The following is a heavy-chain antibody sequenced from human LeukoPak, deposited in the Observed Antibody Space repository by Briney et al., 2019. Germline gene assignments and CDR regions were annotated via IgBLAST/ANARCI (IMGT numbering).Heavy chain of an antibody. J-gene: IGHJ4*02. V-gene: IGHV3-48*03. CDR3: ARGDGYNSFDY. CDR2: ISSSGSPL. D-gene: IGHD5-24*01. CDR1: GFTFKNYE. Sequence: PGGSLRLSCAASGFTFKNYEMHWVRQAPGKGLEWVSYISSSGSPLYYADSVKGRFTISRGNAKNSLYLHMNSLRAENTAVYYCARGDGYNSFDYCGQGTLVTVSS.